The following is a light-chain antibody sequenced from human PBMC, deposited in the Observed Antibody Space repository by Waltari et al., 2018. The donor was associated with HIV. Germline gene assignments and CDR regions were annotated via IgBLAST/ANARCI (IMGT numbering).Light chain of an antibody. J-gene: IGLJ2*01. CDR1: SSDVGGDNY. CDR2: EVS. Sequence: QSALTQPASVSGSPGQSITISCTGTSSDVGGDNYVSWYQHHPGKAPKLMIFEVSNRPAGVSNRFSGSKSGNTASLTISGLRADDETYYYCSSYTSSNTVVFGGGTKLTVL. V-gene: IGLV2-14*01. CDR3: SSYTSSNTVV.